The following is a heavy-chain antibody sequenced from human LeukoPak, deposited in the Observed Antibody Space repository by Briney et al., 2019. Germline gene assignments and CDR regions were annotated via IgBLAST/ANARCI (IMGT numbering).Heavy chain of an antibody. Sequence: GASVKVSCKASGYTFTGYYIHWVRQAPGQGLEWMGWVNPNSGDTSYVQKFQGRVTMTRDTSISTAYMDLSSLRSDDTAVYYCARGADAEYFQHWGQGTLVTVSS. V-gene: IGHV1-2*02. CDR3: ARGADAEYFQH. CDR1: GYTFTGYY. J-gene: IGHJ1*01. CDR2: VNPNSGDT.